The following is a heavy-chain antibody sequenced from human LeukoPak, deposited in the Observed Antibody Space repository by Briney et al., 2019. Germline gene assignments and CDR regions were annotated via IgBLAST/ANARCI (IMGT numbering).Heavy chain of an antibody. CDR1: GGSISSGGYS. V-gene: IGHV4-30-2*01. CDR2: IYHSGST. Sequence: SETLSLTCAVSGGSISSGGYSWSWIRQPPGKGLEWIGYIYHSGSTYYNPSLKSRVTISVDRSKNQFSLKLSSVTAADTAVYYCARGPLPLRFGVLHGFDPWGQGTLVTVSS. J-gene: IGHJ5*02. CDR3: ARGPLPLRFGVLHGFDP. D-gene: IGHD3-10*01.